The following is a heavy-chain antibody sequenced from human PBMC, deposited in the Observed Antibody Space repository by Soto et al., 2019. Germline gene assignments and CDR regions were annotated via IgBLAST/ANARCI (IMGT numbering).Heavy chain of an antibody. CDR2: INPRGGST. J-gene: IGHJ3*02. Sequence: ASGKVSCKASGYTFTSYYMHWVRQAPGQGLEWMGIINPRGGSTSYAQKGQGRVTMTRDTSTSAVYMELSSLRSEDTAVYYCASQTALTSDAFDIWGEGTMVTV. CDR3: ASQTALTSDAFDI. V-gene: IGHV1-46*03. CDR1: GYTFTSYY. D-gene: IGHD4-17*01.